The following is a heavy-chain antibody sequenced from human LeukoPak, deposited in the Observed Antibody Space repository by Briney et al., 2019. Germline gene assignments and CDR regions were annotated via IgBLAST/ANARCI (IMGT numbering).Heavy chain of an antibody. Sequence: GRSLRLSCAASGFTFSSYAMHWVRQAPGKGLEWVAVISYDGSNKYYADSVKGRFTISRDNSKNTLYLQMNSLRAEDTAVYYCARDGREGITMIVVVTYYFDYWGQGTLVTVSS. CDR1: GFTFSSYA. CDR3: ARDGREGITMIVVVTYYFDY. J-gene: IGHJ4*02. D-gene: IGHD3-22*01. CDR2: ISYDGSNK. V-gene: IGHV3-30*04.